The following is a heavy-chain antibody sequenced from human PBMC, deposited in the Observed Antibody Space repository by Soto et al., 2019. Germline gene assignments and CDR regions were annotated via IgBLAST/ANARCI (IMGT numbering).Heavy chain of an antibody. Sequence: ASVKVSCKASGYTFTSYCISWVLQAPGQGLEWMGWISAYNGNTNYAQKLQGRVTMTTDTSTSTAYMELRSLRSDDTAVYYSARVGSSGWSHYYYYYYGMDVWGQGTTVTVSS. CDR3: ARVGSSGWSHYYYYYYGMDV. J-gene: IGHJ6*02. D-gene: IGHD6-19*01. CDR2: ISAYNGNT. CDR1: GYTFTSYC. V-gene: IGHV1-18*01.